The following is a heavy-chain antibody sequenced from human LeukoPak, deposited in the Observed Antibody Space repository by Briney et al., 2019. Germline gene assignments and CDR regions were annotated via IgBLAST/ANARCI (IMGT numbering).Heavy chain of an antibody. D-gene: IGHD3-9*01. CDR2: IIPILGIA. Sequence: SVKVSCKASGGTFSSYAISWVRQAPGQGLEWMGRIIPILGIANYAQKFQGRVTMTRDTSTSTVYMELSSLRSEDTAVYYCAREGDDILTGYYYMDVWGKGTTVTVSS. CDR3: AREGDDILTGYYYMDV. V-gene: IGHV1-69*04. J-gene: IGHJ6*03. CDR1: GGTFSSYA.